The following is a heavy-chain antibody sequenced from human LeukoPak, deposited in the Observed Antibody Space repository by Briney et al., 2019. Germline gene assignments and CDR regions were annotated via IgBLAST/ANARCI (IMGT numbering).Heavy chain of an antibody. CDR1: GGSFSGYY. J-gene: IGHJ4*02. V-gene: IGHV4-34*01. Sequence: SETLSLTCAVYGGSFSGYYWSWIRQPPGKGLEWIGEINHSGSTNYNPSLKSRVTISVDTSKNQFSLKLSSVTAADTAVYYCARRYCSSTSCYAFDYWGQGTLVAVSS. CDR3: ARRYCSSTSCYAFDY. D-gene: IGHD2-2*01. CDR2: INHSGST.